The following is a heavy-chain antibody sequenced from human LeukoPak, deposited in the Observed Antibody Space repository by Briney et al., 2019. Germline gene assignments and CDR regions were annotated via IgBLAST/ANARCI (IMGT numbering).Heavy chain of an antibody. Sequence: GGSLRLSCAASGFTFADYGMSWVRQAPGKGLEWVSVINWSGGSTDYTDSVKGRFTISRDNTKNSLYLQMNSLRAEDTAFYYCARKRDTSGYFAFHTWGQGTMVTVSS. CDR2: INWSGGST. J-gene: IGHJ3*02. CDR3: ARKRDTSGYFAFHT. CDR1: GFTFADYG. V-gene: IGHV3-20*04. D-gene: IGHD3-22*01.